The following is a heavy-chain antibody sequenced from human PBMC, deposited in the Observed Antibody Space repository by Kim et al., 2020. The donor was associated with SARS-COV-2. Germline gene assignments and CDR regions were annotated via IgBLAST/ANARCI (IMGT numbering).Heavy chain of an antibody. CDR3: AREEGLGDFDY. D-gene: IGHD7-27*01. Sequence: ANYAPKFPGRVTSTADKSTSTAYMELSSLRSEDTAVYYCAREEGLGDFDYWGQGTLVTVSS. CDR2: A. J-gene: IGHJ4*02. V-gene: IGHV1-69*04.